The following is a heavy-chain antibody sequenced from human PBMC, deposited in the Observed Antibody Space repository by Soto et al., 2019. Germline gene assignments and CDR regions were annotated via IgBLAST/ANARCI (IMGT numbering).Heavy chain of an antibody. V-gene: IGHV6-1*01. CDR2: TYYRSKWHN. Sequence: QVQLQQSGPGLVKPSQTLSLICAISGDSVSSASATWSWIRQSPSGRLEWLGRTYYRSKWHNDYAVSVKSRIAIIPDTSKNQLSLQLSSVTLEDTAVYFCARDGGGYQWYFDVWGRGSLVTVSS. D-gene: IGHD5-12*01. J-gene: IGHJ2*01. CDR1: GDSVSSASAT. CDR3: ARDGGGYQWYFDV.